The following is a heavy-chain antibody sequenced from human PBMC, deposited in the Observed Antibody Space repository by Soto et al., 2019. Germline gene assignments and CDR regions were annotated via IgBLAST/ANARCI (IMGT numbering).Heavy chain of an antibody. V-gene: IGHV4-4*07. CDR3: VRDGTKTLRDWFDP. J-gene: IGHJ5*02. CDR2: IYATGTT. Sequence: PSETLSLTCTVSGASISGFYWSWIRKSAGKGLEWIGRIYATGTTDYNPSLKSRVMMSVDTSKKQFSLKLRSVTAAATAVYYRVRDGTKTLRDWFDPRGQG. CDR1: GASISGFY. D-gene: IGHD1-1*01.